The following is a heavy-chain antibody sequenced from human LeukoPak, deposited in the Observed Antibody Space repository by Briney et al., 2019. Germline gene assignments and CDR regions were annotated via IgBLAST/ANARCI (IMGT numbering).Heavy chain of an antibody. CDR2: ISNNGGNT. J-gene: IGHJ5*02. Sequence: GGSLRLSCAASGFTFNSYAMSWVRQAPGEGLEWVSAISNNGGNTYYADSVKGRFTISRDNSKNTLYLQMNILRTEDTAVYYCAKEGTPQVSTWYDLWGQGTQVIVSS. CDR3: AKEGTPQVSTWYDL. D-gene: IGHD3-10*01. CDR1: GFTFNSYA. V-gene: IGHV3-23*01.